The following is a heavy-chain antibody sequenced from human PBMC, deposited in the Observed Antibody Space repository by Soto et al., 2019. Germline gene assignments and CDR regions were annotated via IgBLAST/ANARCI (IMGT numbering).Heavy chain of an antibody. CDR3: ARHRDGVPDY. CDR2: IDPSDSYT. V-gene: IGHV5-10-1*01. D-gene: IGHD3-10*01. J-gene: IGHJ4*02. CDR1: GYSFTNYW. Sequence: GESLKISCKGSGYSFTNYWITWVRQMPGKGLEWMGTIDPSDSYTNYSPSFQGHVTLSADKSISTAYLQWSSLKASDAAVFYCARHRDGVPDYWGQGTLVTVSS.